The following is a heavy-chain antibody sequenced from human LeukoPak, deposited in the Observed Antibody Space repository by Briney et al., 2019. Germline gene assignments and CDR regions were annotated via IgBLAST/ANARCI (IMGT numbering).Heavy chain of an antibody. V-gene: IGHV4-30-2*01. CDR3: ARLTTNDWYFDL. CDR2: IYHSGTT. CDR1: GGSISSGGYS. D-gene: IGHD2/OR15-2a*01. J-gene: IGHJ2*01. Sequence: MASETLSLTCAVSGGSISSGGYSWSWIRQPPGKGLEWIGYIYHSGTTYYNPCLKSRVTISVDRSKNQFSLNLSSVTAADTAVYYCARLTTNDWYFDLWGRGTLVTVSS.